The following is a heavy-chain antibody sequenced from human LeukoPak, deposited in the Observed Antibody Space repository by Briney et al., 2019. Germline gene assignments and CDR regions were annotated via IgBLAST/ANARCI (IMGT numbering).Heavy chain of an antibody. CDR3: ARGREFYDSSGSDAFDI. CDR2: INPNSGGT. J-gene: IGHJ3*02. V-gene: IGHV1-2*02. Sequence: ALVKVSCKASGYTFTGYYMHWVRQAPGQGLEWMGWINPNSGGTNYAQKFQGRVTMTRDTSISTAYMELSRLRSDDTAVYYCARGREFYDSSGSDAFDIWGQGTMVTVSS. CDR1: GYTFTGYY. D-gene: IGHD3-22*01.